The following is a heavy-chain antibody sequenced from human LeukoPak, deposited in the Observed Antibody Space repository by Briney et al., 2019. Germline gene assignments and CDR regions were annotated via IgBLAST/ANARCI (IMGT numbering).Heavy chain of an antibody. V-gene: IGHV4-59*01. CDR3: ARDTTVASGMQF. J-gene: IGHJ4*01. Sequence: PSETLSLTCTVSGGSISTFSWTWIRQPPGKGLEWIGSVQSTSNNYNPAFKSRVAISVDTAKNQCFLRLNSVTSADTAVYYCARDTTVASGMQFWGHGSLVTVPS. CDR2: VQSTSN. CDR1: GGSISTFS. D-gene: IGHD6-19*01.